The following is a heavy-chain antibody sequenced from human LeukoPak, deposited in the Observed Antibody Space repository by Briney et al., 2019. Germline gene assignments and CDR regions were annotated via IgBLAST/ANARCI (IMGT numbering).Heavy chain of an antibody. Sequence: GASVKVSCKASGYTFTGYYMHWVRQAPGQGLEWMGWINPNSGGTNYAQKFQGRVTMTRYTSISTAYMELSRLRSDDTAAYYCARDLGYCSSTSCYNWFDPCGQGTLVTVSS. V-gene: IGHV1-2*02. D-gene: IGHD2-2*01. CDR2: INPNSGGT. CDR1: GYTFTGYY. CDR3: ARDLGYCSSTSCYNWFDP. J-gene: IGHJ5*02.